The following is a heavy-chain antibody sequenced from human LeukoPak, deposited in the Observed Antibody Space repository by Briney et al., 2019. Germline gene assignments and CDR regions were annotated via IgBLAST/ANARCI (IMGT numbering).Heavy chain of an antibody. CDR2: IYTSVSS. CDR1: GGSISRYY. D-gene: IGHD6-6*01. CDR3: ARRGSIAARSYYYYYMDV. Sequence: SETLSLTCTVSGGSISRYYWSWIRQPPGTGLEWVGDIYTSVSSNYNPSLKSRVTISLDASKNQFSLKLSSVAAADTAVYYCARRGSIAARSYYYYYMDVWGKGTTVTVSS. V-gene: IGHV4-4*09. J-gene: IGHJ6*03.